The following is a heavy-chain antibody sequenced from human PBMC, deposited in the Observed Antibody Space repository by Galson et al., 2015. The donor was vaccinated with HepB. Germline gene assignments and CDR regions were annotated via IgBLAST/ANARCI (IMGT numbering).Heavy chain of an antibody. V-gene: IGHV3-30*02. J-gene: IGHJ4*02. Sequence: SLRLSCAASGFTFSNYGMHWVRQAPGKGLEWVAFIRYDGSNTYYADSVKGRFTISRDNSNNTLSLQMNSLRAEDTAVYYCAKDSGEWLDDFFFDYWGQGTLVTVSS. CDR2: IRYDGSNT. CDR1: GFTFSNYG. CDR3: AKDSGEWLDDFFFDY. D-gene: IGHD5-12*01.